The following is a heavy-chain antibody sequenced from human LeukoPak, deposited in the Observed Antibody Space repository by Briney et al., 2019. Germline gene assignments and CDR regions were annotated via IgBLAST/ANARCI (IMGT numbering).Heavy chain of an antibody. CDR1: GASLSSHY. J-gene: IGHJ4*02. Sequence: SETLSLTCTVSGASLSSHYWSWLRQSPERGLEWIGYFYHSGGANNNPSLRSRVIISGDPSKNQFSLRLRSVTAAATAVYFCAREGAYYYDVSAFDFWGQGIQVTVSS. D-gene: IGHD3-22*01. V-gene: IGHV4-59*11. CDR3: AREGAYYYDVSAFDF. CDR2: FYHSGGA.